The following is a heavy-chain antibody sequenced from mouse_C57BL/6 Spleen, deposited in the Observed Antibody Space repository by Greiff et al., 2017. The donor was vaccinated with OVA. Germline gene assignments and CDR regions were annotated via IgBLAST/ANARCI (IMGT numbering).Heavy chain of an antibody. CDR2: INPNNGGT. CDR3: ARGLRGAWCAY. J-gene: IGHJ3*01. Sequence: VQLQQSGPELVKPGASVKISCKASGYTFTDYYMNWVKQSHGKSLEWIGDINPNNGGTSYNQKFKGKATLTVDKSSSTAYMELGSLASEDSAVYYCARGLRGAWCAYWGQGTLVTVSA. V-gene: IGHV1-26*01. D-gene: IGHD2-2*01. CDR1: GYTFTDYY.